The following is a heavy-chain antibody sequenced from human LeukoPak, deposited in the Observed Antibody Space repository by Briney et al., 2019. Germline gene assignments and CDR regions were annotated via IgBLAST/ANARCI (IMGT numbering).Heavy chain of an antibody. CDR3: ARDWHYDRSGSTPYYY. D-gene: IGHD3-22*01. J-gene: IGHJ4*02. CDR1: GGTFSSYA. CDR2: IIPIFGTA. Sequence: SVKVSCKASGGTFSSYAISWVRQAPGQGLEWMGGIIPIFGTANYAQKFQGRVTITADESTSTAYMELSSLRSDDTAVYYCARDWHYDRSGSTPYYYWGQGTLVTVSS. V-gene: IGHV1-69*13.